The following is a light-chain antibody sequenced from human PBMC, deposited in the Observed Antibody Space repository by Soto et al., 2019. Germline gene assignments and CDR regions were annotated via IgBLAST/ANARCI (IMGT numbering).Light chain of an antibody. J-gene: IGKJ1*01. V-gene: IGKV3-15*01. CDR1: ERVSTN. CDR2: SAS. Sequence: DIVMTQSPLTLAVAPGESATLSCRASERVSTNLAWYQQSPGQAPRLLIYSASRRPTDIPVRFSGSGSGAEFTITISSLQSEDFAIYYCQQYNNLPPTFGQGTKVDIK. CDR3: QQYNNLPPT.